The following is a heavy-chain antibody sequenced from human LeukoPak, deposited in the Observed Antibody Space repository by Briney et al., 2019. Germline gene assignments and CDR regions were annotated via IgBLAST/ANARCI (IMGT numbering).Heavy chain of an antibody. V-gene: IGHV3-23*01. CDR2: ISGSGGST. D-gene: IGHD3-16*01. CDR1: GFTFSSYC. CDR3: ARSDFVWGSSGYFDY. Sequence: GGSLRLSCAASGFTFSSYCMSWVRQAPGKGLEWVSAISGSGGSTYYADSVKGRFTISRDNSKNTLYLQMNSLRAEDTAVYYCARSDFVWGSSGYFDYWGQGTLGTVSS. J-gene: IGHJ4*02.